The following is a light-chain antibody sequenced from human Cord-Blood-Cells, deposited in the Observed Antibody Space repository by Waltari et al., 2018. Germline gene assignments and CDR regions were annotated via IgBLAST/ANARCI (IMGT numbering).Light chain of an antibody. V-gene: IGKV1-39*01. CDR3: QQSYSTLPFT. CDR2: AAS. CDR1: QSISSY. J-gene: IGKJ3*01. Sequence: DIQMTQSPSSLSASVGDRVTITCRASQSISSYLNWYQQKPGKAPKLLIYAASSLQSGVPSRFSVSGSGTDFTLTISSLQPEDFATYYGQQSYSTLPFTFGPGTKVDIK.